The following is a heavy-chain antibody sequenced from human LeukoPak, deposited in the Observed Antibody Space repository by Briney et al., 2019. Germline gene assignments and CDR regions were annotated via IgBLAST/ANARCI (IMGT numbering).Heavy chain of an antibody. V-gene: IGHV1-69*05. J-gene: IGHJ6*03. Sequence: ASVTVSCKASGGTFSSNAISGVRQAPGQGREWMGGIIPRIGKANKAQKFQGRVTITTDESASTAYMELSSLTSEDTAVYYCARSPLSDQPSGGPVFDLQYYFSMDVWGKGTTVTVSS. D-gene: IGHD3-9*01. CDR1: GGTFSSNA. CDR2: IIPRIGKA. CDR3: ARSPLSDQPSGGPVFDLQYYFSMDV.